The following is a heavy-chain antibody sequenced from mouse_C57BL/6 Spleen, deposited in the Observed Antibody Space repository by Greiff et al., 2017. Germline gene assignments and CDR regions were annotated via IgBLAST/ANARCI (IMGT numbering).Heavy chain of an antibody. CDR2: ISSGSSTI. Sequence: EVKVEESGGGLVKPGGSLKLSCAASGFTFSDYGMHWVRQAPEKGLEWVAYISSGSSTIYYADTVKGRFTISRDNAKNTLFLQMTSLRSEDTAMYYCARRDLPYYYAMDYWGQGTSVTVSS. V-gene: IGHV5-17*01. J-gene: IGHJ4*01. CDR3: ARRDLPYYYAMDY. CDR1: GFTFSDYG.